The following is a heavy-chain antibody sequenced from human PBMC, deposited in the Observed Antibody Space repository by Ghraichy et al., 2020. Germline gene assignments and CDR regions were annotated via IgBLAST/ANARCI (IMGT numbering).Heavy chain of an antibody. V-gene: IGHV4-59*08. J-gene: IGHJ4*02. CDR3: ARLVGTTFDY. Sequence: SETLSLTCTVSGGSISNYYWSWIRQPPGKGLEWIGYIYYSGSTNYNPSLKSRVTISVDTSKNQFSLKLTSVTAADTAVYYCARLVGTTFDYWGQGTLVTVSS. D-gene: IGHD2-21*02. CDR1: GGSISNYY. CDR2: IYYSGST.